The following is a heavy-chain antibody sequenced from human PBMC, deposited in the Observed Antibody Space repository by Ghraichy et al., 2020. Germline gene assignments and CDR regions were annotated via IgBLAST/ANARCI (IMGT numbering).Heavy chain of an antibody. CDR1: GGSISSYY. CDR3: AKQFPGYCSGGGSCYYYYGLDV. D-gene: IGHD2-15*01. J-gene: IGHJ6*02. V-gene: IGHV4-59*08. CDR2: IYYSGST. Sequence: SETLSLTCTVSGGSISSYYWSWIRQPPGKGLEWIGYIYYSGSTNYNPSLKSRVTISVDTSKNQFSLKLNSVTAADTAVYFCAKQFPGYCSGGGSCYYYYGLDVWGQGTTVTVSS.